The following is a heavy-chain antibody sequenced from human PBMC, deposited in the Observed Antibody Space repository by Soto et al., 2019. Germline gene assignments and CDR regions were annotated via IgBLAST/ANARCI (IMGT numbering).Heavy chain of an antibody. CDR3: AKGKTYYDILTGYYTLDY. D-gene: IGHD3-9*01. Sequence: QVQLVESGGGVVQPGRSLRLSCAASGFTFSSYGMHWVRQAPGKGLEWVAVISYDGSNKYYADSVKGRFTISRDNSKNTLYLQMNSLRAEDTAVYYCAKGKTYYDILTGYYTLDYWGQGTLVTVSS. CDR2: ISYDGSNK. J-gene: IGHJ4*02. V-gene: IGHV3-30*18. CDR1: GFTFSSYG.